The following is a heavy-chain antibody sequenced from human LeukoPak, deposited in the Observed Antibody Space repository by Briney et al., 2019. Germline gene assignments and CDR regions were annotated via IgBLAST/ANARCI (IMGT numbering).Heavy chain of an antibody. J-gene: IGHJ4*02. V-gene: IGHV3-64D*06. CDR3: VKGRCSGSSCYGGDY. D-gene: IGHD2-2*01. Sequence: GGSLRLSCSASGFTFSSCAMNWVRQARGKGLEYVSAITSNWGSAYYADSVKGRFTISRDNSKNTLYLQMSSLRAEDTAVYYCVKGRCSGSSCYGGDYWGQGTLVTVSS. CDR1: GFTFSSCA. CDR2: ITSNWGSA.